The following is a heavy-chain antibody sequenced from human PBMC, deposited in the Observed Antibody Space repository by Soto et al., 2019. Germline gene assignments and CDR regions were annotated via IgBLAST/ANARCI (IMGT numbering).Heavy chain of an antibody. CDR2: ISYDGSNK. D-gene: IGHD3-22*01. J-gene: IGHJ4*02. Sequence: QVQLVECGGGVVQPGRSLRLSCAASGFTFSSYAMHWVRQAPGKGLEWVAVISYDGSNKYYADSVKGRFTISRDNSKNTLYLQMNSLRAEDTAVYYCNYYDSSGVDYFDYWGQGTLVTVSS. CDR1: GFTFSSYA. V-gene: IGHV3-30-3*01. CDR3: NYYDSSGVDYFDY.